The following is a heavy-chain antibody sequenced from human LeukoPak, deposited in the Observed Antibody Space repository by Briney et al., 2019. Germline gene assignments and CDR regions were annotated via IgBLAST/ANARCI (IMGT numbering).Heavy chain of an antibody. D-gene: IGHD6-13*01. CDR1: GGTFSSYA. CDR2: IIAIFGTA. J-gene: IGHJ4*02. CDR3: AAMVGGSSWYLFDY. V-gene: IGHV1-69*13. Sequence: SVKVSCKASGGTFSSYAISWVRQAPGQGLEWMGGIIAIFGTANYAQKFQGRVTITADESTSTAYMELSSLRSEDTAVYYCAAMVGGSSWYLFDYWGQGTLVTVSS.